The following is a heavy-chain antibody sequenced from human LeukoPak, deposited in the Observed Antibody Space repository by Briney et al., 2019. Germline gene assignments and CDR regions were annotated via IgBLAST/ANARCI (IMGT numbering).Heavy chain of an antibody. CDR3: ARPLEYYYDSSGELDY. D-gene: IGHD3-22*01. Sequence: ASVKVSCKASGYTFTSYGISWVRQAPGQGLEWMGWISAYNGNTNYAQKLQGRVTMTTDTSTSTAYMELRSLRSDDTAVYYCARPLEYYYDSSGELDYWSQGALVTVSS. V-gene: IGHV1-18*01. J-gene: IGHJ4*02. CDR2: ISAYNGNT. CDR1: GYTFTSYG.